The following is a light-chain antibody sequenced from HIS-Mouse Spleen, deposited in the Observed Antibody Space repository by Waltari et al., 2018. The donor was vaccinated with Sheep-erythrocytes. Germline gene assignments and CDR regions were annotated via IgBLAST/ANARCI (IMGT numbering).Light chain of an antibody. CDR1: QSIISY. Sequence: DIQMTQSSSSLSASVGDRFTITCRASQSIISYLNWYQQKPGKAPKLLIYPASSLQSGVPSRFSGSGSGTDFTLTISSLQPEDFATYYCQQSYSTPPLTFGGGTKVEIK. CDR2: PAS. V-gene: IGKV1-39*01. CDR3: QQSYSTPPLT. J-gene: IGKJ4*01.